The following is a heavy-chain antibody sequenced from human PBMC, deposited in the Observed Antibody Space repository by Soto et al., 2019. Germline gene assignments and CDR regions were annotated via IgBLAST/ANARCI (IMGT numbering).Heavy chain of an antibody. CDR3: AYLPCSGGSCYWFSYSGMDV. J-gene: IGHJ6*02. D-gene: IGHD2-15*01. CDR1: GFSLSTSGVG. V-gene: IGHV2-5*02. CDR2: IYWDDDK. Sequence: QLTLKESGPTLVKPTQTLTLTCTFSGFSLSTSGVGVAWIRQPPVKALAWLALIYWDDDKRYRPSLETRLTITKDTSQNQVVLTMTNMDSVDTATYYCAYLPCSGGSCYWFSYSGMDVWGQGTTVTVSS.